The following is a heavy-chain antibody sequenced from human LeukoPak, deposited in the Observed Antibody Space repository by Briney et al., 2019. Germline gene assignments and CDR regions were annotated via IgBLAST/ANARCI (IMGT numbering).Heavy chain of an antibody. D-gene: IGHD1-26*01. J-gene: IGHJ4*02. CDR2: IYTSGST. CDR1: GYSISSGYY. V-gene: IGHV4-61*02. Sequence: SETLSLTCTVSGYSISSGYYWSWIRQPAGKGLEWIGRIYTSGSTNYNPSLKSRVTMSVDTSKNQFSLKLSSVTAADTAVYYCARGTYATPNDYWGQGTLVTVSS. CDR3: ARGTYATPNDY.